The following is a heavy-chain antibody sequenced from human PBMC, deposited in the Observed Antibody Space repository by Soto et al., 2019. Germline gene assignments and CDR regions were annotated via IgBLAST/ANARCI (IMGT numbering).Heavy chain of an antibody. J-gene: IGHJ6*02. Sequence: PSETLSLTCAVYGGSFSGIYWSWIRQPPGKGLEWIGEFSDSGSTNYNPSLKSRVTISEDMSKSQFSLKLSSVTAADTAVYYCARGNFYYGLDVWGQGTTVTVSS. V-gene: IGHV4-34*01. CDR1: GGSFSGIY. CDR2: FSDSGST. CDR3: ARGNFYYGLDV.